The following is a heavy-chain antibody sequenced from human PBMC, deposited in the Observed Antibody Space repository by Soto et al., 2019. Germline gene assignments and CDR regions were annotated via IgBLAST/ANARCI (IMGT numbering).Heavy chain of an antibody. CDR2: MSSDGINN. D-gene: IGHD2-15*01. V-gene: IGHV3-30-3*01. CDR3: ARDRACSGPPCYNAFDL. CDR1: GFTFSTYA. J-gene: IGHJ3*01. Sequence: QVQLVESGGGVVQPGGSLTVSCAASGFTFSTYAMHWVRQAPGKGLEWVAVMSSDGINNYYADSVKGRFTISRDNSKKMLSLQMSSLSPEDTAVYYCARDRACSGPPCYNAFDLGGQGPMVTVSS.